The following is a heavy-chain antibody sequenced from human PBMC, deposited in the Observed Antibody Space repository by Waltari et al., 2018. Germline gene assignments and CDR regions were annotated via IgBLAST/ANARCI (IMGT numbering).Heavy chain of an antibody. Sequence: EVQLVESGGGLVQPGGSLRLSCAASGFTFSSYAMSWVRQARGKGVVVVLASSGSGGSKYCVDAGRGRFTISRDNSKNTLYLQRNSLRAEDTAVYYCAKDLDSSGPDRPPGYWGQGTLVTVSS. J-gene: IGHJ4*02. CDR1: GFTFSSYA. V-gene: IGHV3-23*04. CDR3: AKDLDSSGPDRPPGY. CDR2: SSGSGGSK. D-gene: IGHD3-22*01.